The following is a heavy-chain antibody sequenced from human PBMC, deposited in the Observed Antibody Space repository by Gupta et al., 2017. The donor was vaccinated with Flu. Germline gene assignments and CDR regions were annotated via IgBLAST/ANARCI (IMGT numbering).Heavy chain of an antibody. CDR3: ARAPAARQNYDFGSGLLTGFDC. Sequence: QVQLVQSGSDVKKPGASVKVSCKASAYTFIIYGISWVRLDPGQGREWMGWISTYNGNTNYAKNHQGRVTMTTDTYTNTAYMELRSMKSDDTAVYYWARAPAARQNYDFGSGLLTGFDCWGQGTLVTVSS. J-gene: IGHJ4*02. CDR1: AYTFIIYG. D-gene: IGHD3-3*01. V-gene: IGHV1-18*04. CDR2: ISTYNGNT.